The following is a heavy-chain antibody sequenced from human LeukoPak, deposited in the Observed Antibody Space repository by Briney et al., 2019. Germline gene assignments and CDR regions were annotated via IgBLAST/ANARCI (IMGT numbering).Heavy chain of an antibody. Sequence: GGSLRLSCAASGFTFDDYGMSWVRQAPGKGLEWVSGINWNGGSTGYADSVKGRFTISRDNAKNSLYLQMNSLRAEDPALYYCAGDGGGDYDGGTFDYWGQGTLVTVSS. V-gene: IGHV3-20*04. CDR3: AGDGGGDYDGGTFDY. CDR1: GFTFDDYG. D-gene: IGHD4-17*01. CDR2: INWNGGST. J-gene: IGHJ4*02.